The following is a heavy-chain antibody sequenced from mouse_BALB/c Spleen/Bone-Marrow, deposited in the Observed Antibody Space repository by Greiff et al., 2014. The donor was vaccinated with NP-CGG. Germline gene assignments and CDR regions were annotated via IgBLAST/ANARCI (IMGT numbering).Heavy chain of an antibody. CDR2: IYPGDGDT. V-gene: IGHV1-80*01. J-gene: IGHJ2*01. CDR3: ARVRNWADY. D-gene: IGHD4-1*01. Sequence: VKLMESGAELVRPGSSVKISCKASGYAFSSYWMNWVKQRPGQGLEWIGQIYPGDGDTNYNGKFKGKATLTADKSSSTAYMQLSSQTSEDSAVYFCARVRNWADYWGQGTTLTVSS. CDR1: GYAFSSYW.